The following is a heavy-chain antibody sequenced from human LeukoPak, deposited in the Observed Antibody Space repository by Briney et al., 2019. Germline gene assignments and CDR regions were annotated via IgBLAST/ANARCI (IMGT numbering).Heavy chain of an antibody. J-gene: IGHJ4*02. Sequence: PSETLSLTCAVYGGSLSGYYWSWIRQPPGKGLEWIGEINHSGSTNYNPSLKSRVTISVDTSKNQFSLKLSSVTAADTAVYYCARGRPVSSSAHFDYWGQGTLVTVSS. CDR3: ARGRPVSSSAHFDY. V-gene: IGHV4-34*01. CDR2: INHSGST. D-gene: IGHD6-6*01. CDR1: GGSLSGYY.